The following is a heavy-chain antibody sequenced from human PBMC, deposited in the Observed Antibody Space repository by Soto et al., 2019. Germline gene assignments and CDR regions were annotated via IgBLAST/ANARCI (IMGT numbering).Heavy chain of an antibody. CDR1: GDSVSSPYY. CDR3: ARSAGWYAVHS. D-gene: IGHD6-19*01. V-gene: IGHV4-4*02. Sequence: QVQLQESGPGLVKPSGTLSLTCAVSGDSVSSPYYWCWVRQPPGKGLEWIGEVFHTGTTSYNPSLRRRVTISMDKSNKQFSLDLSYVTAADTAVYYCARSAGWYAVHSWGPGTLVIVSS. CDR2: VFHTGTT. J-gene: IGHJ4*02.